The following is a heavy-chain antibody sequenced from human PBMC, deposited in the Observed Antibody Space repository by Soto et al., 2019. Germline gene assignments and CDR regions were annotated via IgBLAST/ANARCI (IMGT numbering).Heavy chain of an antibody. CDR2: ISWDGGST. CDR3: AIDKAAVTGAYYYYGMDV. CDR1: GFTFDDYT. D-gene: IGHD6-19*01. J-gene: IGHJ6*02. V-gene: IGHV3-43*01. Sequence: EVQLVESGGVVVQPGGSLRLSCAASGFTFDDYTMHWVRQAPGKGLEWVSLISWDGGSTYYADSVKGRFIISRDNSKNSLYLQMNSLRTEDTALYYCAIDKAAVTGAYYYYGMDVWGQGTTVTVS.